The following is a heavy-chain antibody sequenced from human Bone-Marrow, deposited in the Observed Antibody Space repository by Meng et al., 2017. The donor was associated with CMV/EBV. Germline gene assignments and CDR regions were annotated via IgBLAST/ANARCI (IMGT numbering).Heavy chain of an antibody. CDR2: IYYSGST. V-gene: IGHV4-59*01. J-gene: IGHJ1*01. CDR1: GGSISSYY. D-gene: IGHD3-10*01. Sequence: SETLSHTCTVSGGSISSYYWSWIRQPPGKGLEWIGYIYYSGSTNYNPSLKSRVTISVDTSKNQFSLKLSSVTAADTAVYYCASTLGTGGGYWGQGTLVTVSS. CDR3: ASTLGTGGGY.